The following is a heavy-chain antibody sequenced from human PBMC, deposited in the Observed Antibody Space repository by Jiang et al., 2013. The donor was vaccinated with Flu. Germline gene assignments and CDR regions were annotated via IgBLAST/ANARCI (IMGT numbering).Heavy chain of an antibody. CDR1: GFTFSSYT. CDR2: ISYDGSNK. D-gene: IGHD3-10*01. V-gene: IGHV3-30-3*01. Sequence: LVESGGGVVQPGRSLRLSCAASGFTFSSYTMHWVRQAPGKGLEWVAVISYDGSNKYYADSVKGRFTISRDNSKNTLYLQMNSLRPEDTAVYYCARELVPVTMVLLYGMDVWGQGTTVTVSS. CDR3: ARELVPVTMVLLYGMDV. J-gene: IGHJ6*02.